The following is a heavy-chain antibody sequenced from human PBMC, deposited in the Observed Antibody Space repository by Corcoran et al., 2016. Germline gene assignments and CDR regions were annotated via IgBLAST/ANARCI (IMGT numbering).Heavy chain of an antibody. V-gene: IGHV3-15*01. CDR3: TTNTPLRMITFGADY. J-gene: IGHJ4*02. CDR1: GFTLSNAW. CDR2: IKSKTDGGTT. Sequence: EVQQVESGGGLGKPGGSLRLSCAASGFTLSNAWMSWVRKAPGEGLEWVGRIKSKTDGGTTDYAAPVKGRFTISRDDSKNTLYLQMNSLKTEDTTVYYCTTNTPLRMITFGADYWGQGTLVTVSS. D-gene: IGHD3-16*01.